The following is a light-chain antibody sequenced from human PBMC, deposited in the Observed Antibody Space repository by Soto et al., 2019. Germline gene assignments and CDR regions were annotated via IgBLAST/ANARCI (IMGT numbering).Light chain of an antibody. V-gene: IGLV4-69*01. CDR2: LNSDGSH. CDR1: SGHSSYA. Sequence: QPVLPQSPSASASLGASVKLTCTLSSGHSSYAIAWHQQQPEKGPRYLMKLNSDGSHSKGDGIPDRFSGSSSGAERYLTISSLQSEDEADYYCQTWGTGIHVVFGGGTQLTVL. J-gene: IGLJ2*01. CDR3: QTWGTGIHVV.